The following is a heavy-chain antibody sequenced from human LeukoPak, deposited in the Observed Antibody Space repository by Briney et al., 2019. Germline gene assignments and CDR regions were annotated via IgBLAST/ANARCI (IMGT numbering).Heavy chain of an antibody. CDR1: GFTFTSYA. V-gene: IGHV3-23*01. D-gene: IGHD4-17*01. J-gene: IGHJ3*01. CDR3: ASRHMYGDFGRLDAFDL. Sequence: GGSLRLSCAASGFTFTSYAMSWVRQAPGRGLEWVSAISNSGSNTYYADSVKGRFTISRGNSKNTLYLQMNSLRAEDTAVYYCASRHMYGDFGRLDAFDLWGQGTMLTVSS. CDR2: ISNSGSNT.